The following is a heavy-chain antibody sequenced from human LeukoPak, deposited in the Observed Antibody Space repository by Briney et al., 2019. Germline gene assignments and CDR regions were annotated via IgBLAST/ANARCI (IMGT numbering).Heavy chain of an antibody. J-gene: IGHJ6*02. CDR2: INPNSGGT. CDR1: GYTFTGYY. V-gene: IGHV1-2*02. D-gene: IGHD6-13*01. CDR3: ATYASSSWGHYYGMDV. Sequence: ASVKVSCKASGYTFTGYYMHWVRQAPGQGLEWMGWINPNSGGTNYAQKFQGRVTMTRNTSISTAYMELSSLRSEDTAVYYCATYASSSWGHYYGMDVWGQGTTITVSS.